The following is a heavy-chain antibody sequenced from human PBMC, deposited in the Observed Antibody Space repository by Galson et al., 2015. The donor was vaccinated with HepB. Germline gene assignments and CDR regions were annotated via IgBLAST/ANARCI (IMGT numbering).Heavy chain of an antibody. CDR1: GCTFTSYG. CDR3: ARVRDCSGVSCYPDVDY. CDR2: ISAYNGNT. D-gene: IGHD2-15*01. V-gene: IGHV1-18*04. J-gene: IGHJ4*02. Sequence: SVKVSCKASGCTFTSYGISWVRQAPGQGLEWMGWISAYNGNTNYAQKLQGRVTMTTDTSTSTAYMQLRSLRSDDTAVYYCARVRDCSGVSCYPDVDYWGQGTLVTVSS.